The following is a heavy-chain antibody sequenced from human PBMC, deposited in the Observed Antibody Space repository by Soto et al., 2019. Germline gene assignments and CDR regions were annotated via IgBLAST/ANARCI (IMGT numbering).Heavy chain of an antibody. D-gene: IGHD2-15*01. CDR2: TRNKANSYTT. J-gene: IGHJ4*02. CDR3: AREVYCGSDSCYSIGYFDY. CDR1: GFTFSDHY. V-gene: IGHV3-72*01. Sequence: GGSLRLSCAASGFTFSDHYMDWVRQAPGKGLEWVGRTRNKANSYTTEYAASVKGRFTISRDDSKNSLYLQMDSLKTEDTAVYFCAREVYCGSDSCYSIGYFDYWGQGTLVTVSS.